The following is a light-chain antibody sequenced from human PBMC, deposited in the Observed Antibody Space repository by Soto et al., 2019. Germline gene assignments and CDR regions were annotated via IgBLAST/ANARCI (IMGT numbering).Light chain of an antibody. V-gene: IGKV1-6*02. J-gene: IGKJ1*01. Sequence: IQMAQSAFSLSVTIIDRVAFGCRASQDIGNDLGWYQQRPGEAPKLLLYAASTLRSGVPSRFSGSGSGTHFALTINSLQPEDAATYFCLQDHNHPWTLGQGTKVDIK. CDR2: AAS. CDR3: LQDHNHPWT. CDR1: QDIGND.